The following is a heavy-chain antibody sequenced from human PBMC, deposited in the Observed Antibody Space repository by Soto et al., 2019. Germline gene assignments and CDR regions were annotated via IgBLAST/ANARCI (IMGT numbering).Heavy chain of an antibody. J-gene: IGHJ4*02. CDR1: GFSFSNAW. CDR2: IKSEANGGTT. D-gene: IGHD3-22*01. Sequence: EVQLVESGGGLVKPGGSLRLSCAASGFSFSNAWMKWVRQAPGKGLEWVGRIKSEANGGTTDHAAAVKGRFIISRDDSKTMLFLQMDSLITEDSAVYYCAHYRDSSARHVDFWGQGTLVTVSS. V-gene: IGHV3-15*07. CDR3: AHYRDSSARHVDF.